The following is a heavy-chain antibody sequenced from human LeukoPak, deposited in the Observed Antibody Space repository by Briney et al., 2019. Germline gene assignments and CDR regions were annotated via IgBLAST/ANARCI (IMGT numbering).Heavy chain of an antibody. Sequence: SQTLSLTCAISGDSVSSNSATWNWTRQSPSRGLECLGRTYYRSKWYNEYAPSVKGRIAFNPDTSKNQFSLQLNSVTPEDTAVYYCARALSRYFDYWGQGTLVAVSS. CDR1: GDSVSSNSAT. V-gene: IGHV6-1*01. J-gene: IGHJ4*02. CDR2: TYYRSKWYN. D-gene: IGHD5/OR15-5a*01. CDR3: ARALSRYFDY.